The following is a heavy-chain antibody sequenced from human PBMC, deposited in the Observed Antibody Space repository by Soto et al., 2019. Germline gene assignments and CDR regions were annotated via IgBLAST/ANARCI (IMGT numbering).Heavy chain of an antibody. V-gene: IGHV1-69*06. Sequence: QVQLVQSGAEVKKPGSSVKVSCKASGGTFSSYAISWVRQAPGQGLEWMGGIIPIFGTANYAQKFQGRVTITADKSTRTAYMELSSLRSEDTAVYYCARSRLGYCSSTSCYTPYYYYGMDVWGQGTTVTVSS. J-gene: IGHJ6*02. CDR2: IIPIFGTA. CDR1: GGTFSSYA. D-gene: IGHD2-2*02. CDR3: ARSRLGYCSSTSCYTPYYYYGMDV.